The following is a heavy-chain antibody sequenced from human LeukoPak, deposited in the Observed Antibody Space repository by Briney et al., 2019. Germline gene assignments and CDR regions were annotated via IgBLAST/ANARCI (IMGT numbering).Heavy chain of an antibody. CDR2: LYSGGST. Sequence: GGSLRLSCAASGFIVSSNYMSWVRQAPGKGLEWVSVLYSGGSTYYADSVKGRFTISRDNAKNTLYLQMNSLRAEDTAVYYCARVSSCWWTLYYYYGMDVWGQGTTVTVSS. CDR3: ARVSSCWWTLYYYYGMDV. D-gene: IGHD6-19*01. J-gene: IGHJ6*02. V-gene: IGHV3-66*01. CDR1: GFIVSSNY.